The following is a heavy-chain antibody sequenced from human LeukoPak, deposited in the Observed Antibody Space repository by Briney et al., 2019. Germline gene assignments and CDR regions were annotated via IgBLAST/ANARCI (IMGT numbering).Heavy chain of an antibody. Sequence: ASVKVSSKASGYTFTGFYIHWVRQAPGQGLEWMAWINPQTGATNYAQKFKGRITTTRDLSITTAYMEVTTLRSDDTAVYYCARGGDDSGLYFAYWGQGTLVTVSS. CDR3: ARGGDDSGLYFAY. CDR2: INPQTGAT. J-gene: IGHJ4*02. CDR1: GYTFTGFY. D-gene: IGHD3-22*01. V-gene: IGHV1-2*02.